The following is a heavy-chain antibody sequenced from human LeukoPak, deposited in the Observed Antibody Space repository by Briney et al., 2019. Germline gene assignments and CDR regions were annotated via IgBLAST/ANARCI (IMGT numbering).Heavy chain of an antibody. V-gene: IGHV3-53*01. D-gene: IGHD2-21*02. Sequence: WRSLILSCAASGFSVSSNYMSWVRQAPGKGLEWVSAIYSGGSTYYADSVKGRFTISRDNSKNTLYLQMKSLRAEDTAVYYCARTDETAPAEDFQHWGQGTLVTVSS. CDR1: GFSVSSNY. CDR2: IYSGGST. J-gene: IGHJ1*01. CDR3: ARTDETAPAEDFQH.